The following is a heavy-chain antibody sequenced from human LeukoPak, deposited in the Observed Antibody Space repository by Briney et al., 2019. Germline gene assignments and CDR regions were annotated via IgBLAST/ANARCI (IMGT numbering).Heavy chain of an antibody. D-gene: IGHD2/OR15-2a*01. Sequence: GGSLRLSCAASAFTFSDYWMHWVRQAPGKGLVWVSRINGDGSGTSYADSVKGRFTISRDNTKNTEYLQMSSLRAEDTAVYYCTRDFYGIDYWGQGTLVTVSS. V-gene: IGHV3-74*01. CDR3: TRDFYGIDY. CDR2: INGDGSGT. J-gene: IGHJ4*02. CDR1: AFTFSDYW.